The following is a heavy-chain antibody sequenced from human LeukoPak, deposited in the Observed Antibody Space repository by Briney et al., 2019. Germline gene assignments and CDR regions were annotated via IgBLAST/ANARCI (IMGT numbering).Heavy chain of an antibody. CDR3: ARVQSSSSSDYFDY. Sequence: ASVKVSCKASGGTFSSYAISWVRQAPGQGLEWMGRIIPILGIANYAQKFQGRATITADKSTSAAYMELSSLRSEDTAVYYCARVQSSSSSDYFDYWGQGTLVTVSS. D-gene: IGHD6-6*01. V-gene: IGHV1-69*04. CDR2: IIPILGIA. CDR1: GGTFSSYA. J-gene: IGHJ4*02.